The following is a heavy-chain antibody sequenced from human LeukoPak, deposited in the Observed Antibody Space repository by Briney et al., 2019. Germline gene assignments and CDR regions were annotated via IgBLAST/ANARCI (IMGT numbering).Heavy chain of an antibody. CDR1: GGPISSSSYY. V-gene: IGHV4-39*07. CDR3: ARPLGGYCSSTSCYTMGNNWFDP. J-gene: IGHJ5*02. Sequence: SETLSLTCTVSGGPISSSSYYWGWIRQPPGKGLEWIGSIYYSGSTYYNPSLKSRVTISVDTSKNQFSLKLSSVTAADTAVYYCARPLGGYCSSTSCYTMGNNWFDPWGQGTLVTVSS. D-gene: IGHD2-2*02. CDR2: IYYSGST.